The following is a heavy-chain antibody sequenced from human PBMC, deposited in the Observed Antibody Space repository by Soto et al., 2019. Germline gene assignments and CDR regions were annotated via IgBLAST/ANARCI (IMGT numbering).Heavy chain of an antibody. D-gene: IGHD3-10*01. Sequence: EVQLLESGGGLVQPGGSLRLSCAASGFTFSSYAMNWVRQAPGKGLEWVSAISGSGGSTYYADSVKGRFTISRDNSKNTLYLQMNSLRAEDTAVYYFAKEGVGSGSYLHAFDIWGQGTMVTVSS. J-gene: IGHJ3*02. CDR2: ISGSGGST. V-gene: IGHV3-23*01. CDR1: GFTFSSYA. CDR3: AKEGVGSGSYLHAFDI.